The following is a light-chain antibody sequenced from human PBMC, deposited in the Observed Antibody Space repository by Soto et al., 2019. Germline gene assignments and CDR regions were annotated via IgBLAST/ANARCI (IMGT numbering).Light chain of an antibody. CDR1: SSDVGRYNF. CDR2: EVN. J-gene: IGLJ2*01. V-gene: IGLV2-18*02. CDR3: SSYTGSINNLLV. Sequence: QSALTQPPSVSGSPGQSVTISCTGTSSDVGRYNFVSWYQQPPGTAPKLMIYEVNKRPSGVPDRLSGSKSGNTASLTISGLQAEDEADYYCSSYTGSINNLLVFGGGTKLTVL.